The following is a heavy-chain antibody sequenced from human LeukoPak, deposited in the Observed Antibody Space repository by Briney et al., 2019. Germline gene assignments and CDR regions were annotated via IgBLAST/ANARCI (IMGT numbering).Heavy chain of an antibody. D-gene: IGHD1-26*01. CDR1: GLTFSSYA. CDR3: ARDRPRMDSGSYQGAFDI. V-gene: IGHV3-30-3*01. Sequence: GGSLRLSCAASGLTFSSYAMHWVRQAPGKGLEWVAVISYDGSNKYYADSVKGRFTISRDNSKNTLYLQMNSLRAEDTAVYYCARDRPRMDSGSYQGAFDIWGQGTMVTVSS. CDR2: ISYDGSNK. J-gene: IGHJ3*02.